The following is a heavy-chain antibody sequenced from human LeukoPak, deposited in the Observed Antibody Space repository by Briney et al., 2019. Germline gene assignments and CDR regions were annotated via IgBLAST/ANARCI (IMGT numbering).Heavy chain of an antibody. CDR1: GFTFSSYA. CDR3: AKDQGLITMVRGVIITAGYFDY. CDR2: ISGSGGST. Sequence: PGGSLRLSCAASGFTFSSYAMSWVRQAPGKGLEWVSAISGSGGSTYYADSVKGRFTISRDNSKNTLYLQMNSLRAEDTAVYYCAKDQGLITMVRGVIITAGYFDYWGQGTLVTVSS. D-gene: IGHD3-10*01. J-gene: IGHJ4*02. V-gene: IGHV3-23*01.